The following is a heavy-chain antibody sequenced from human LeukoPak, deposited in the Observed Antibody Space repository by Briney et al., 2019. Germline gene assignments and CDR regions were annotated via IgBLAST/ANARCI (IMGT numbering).Heavy chain of an antibody. CDR2: IHLSGST. CDR3: ARLGFGDLLSHYYYYMDV. CDR1: GGSLSGYY. J-gene: IGHJ6*03. V-gene: IGHV4-59*01. Sequence: SETLSLTCSVSGGSLSGYYWSWIRRSPGKELEYIGYIHLSGSTRYNPSLTSRVTMSMDTSENQFSLKLNSATAADTAIYYCARLGFGDLLSHYYYYMDVWGKGTTVTVSS. D-gene: IGHD3-10*01.